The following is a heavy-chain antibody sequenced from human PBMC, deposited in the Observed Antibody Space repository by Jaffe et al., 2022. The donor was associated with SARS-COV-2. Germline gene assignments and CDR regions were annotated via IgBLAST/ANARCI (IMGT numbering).Heavy chain of an antibody. J-gene: IGHJ4*02. CDR2: LYHSGTT. D-gene: IGHD4-17*01. CDR3: ARSPSTVTPFDS. Sequence: QVQLQESGPGLVKPSETLSLTCDVSGFSISSGYFWNWIRQPPGKGLEWIGSLYHSGTTYYNPSLKSRVTISADTSKNQISLRLSSVTAADTAVYYCARSPSTVTPFDSWGQGTLVTVSS. CDR1: GFSISSGYF. V-gene: IGHV4-38-2*01.